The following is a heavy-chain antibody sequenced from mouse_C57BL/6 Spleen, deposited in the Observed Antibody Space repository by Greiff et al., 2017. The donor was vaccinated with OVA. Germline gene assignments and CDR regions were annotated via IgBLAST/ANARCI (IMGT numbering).Heavy chain of an antibody. V-gene: IGHV1-69*01. J-gene: IGHJ2*01. Sequence: QVQLKQPGAELVMPGASVKLSCKASGYTFTSYWMHWVKQRPGQGLEWIGEIDPSDSYTNYNQKFKGKSTLTVDKSSSTAYMQLSSLTSEDSAVYYCARSGDITTVVATDYWGQGTTLTVSS. D-gene: IGHD1-1*01. CDR3: ARSGDITTVVATDY. CDR2: IDPSDSYT. CDR1: GYTFTSYW.